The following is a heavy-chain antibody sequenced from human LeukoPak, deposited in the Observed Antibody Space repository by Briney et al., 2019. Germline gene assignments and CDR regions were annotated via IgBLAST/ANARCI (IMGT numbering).Heavy chain of an antibody. CDR1: GGSFSGYY. CDR2: INHSGST. D-gene: IGHD6-13*01. Sequence: SETLSLTRAVYGGSFSGYYWSWIRQPPGKGLEWIGEINHSGSTNYNPSLKSRVTISVDTSKNQFSLKLSSVTAADTAVYYCARAAWAAGDAFDIWGQGTMVTVSS. J-gene: IGHJ3*02. V-gene: IGHV4-34*01. CDR3: ARAAWAAGDAFDI.